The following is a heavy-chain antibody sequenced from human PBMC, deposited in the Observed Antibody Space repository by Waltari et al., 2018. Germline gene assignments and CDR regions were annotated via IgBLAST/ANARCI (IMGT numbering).Heavy chain of an antibody. D-gene: IGHD2-2*01. Sequence: QVQLVESGGGLVKPGGSLRLSCAASGFTFNDYYMSWMRQAPGKGLELVSYIRHSSDSIYYADSVKGRFTISRDNAKNSLYLQMNSLTAEDTAIYYCATCGTTSCRVFEYWGQGTLVTVSS. CDR2: IRHSSDSI. CDR1: GFTFNDYY. CDR3: ATCGTTSCRVFEY. J-gene: IGHJ4*02. V-gene: IGHV3-11*01.